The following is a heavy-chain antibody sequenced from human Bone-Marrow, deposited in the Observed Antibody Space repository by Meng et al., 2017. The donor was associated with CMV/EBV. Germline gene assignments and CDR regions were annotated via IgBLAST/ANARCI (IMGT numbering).Heavy chain of an antibody. V-gene: IGHV3-11*04. CDR1: GFTFSNAW. J-gene: IGHJ4*02. CDR3: ARVVGGLSPNGDY. D-gene: IGHD3-16*01. CDR2: ISSSGSAT. Sequence: GESLKISCAASGFTFSNAWMSWVRQAPGKGLEWVSYISSSGSATYYAASVKGRFTISRDNAKNSFYLRMNSLRAEDTAVYYCARVVGGLSPNGDYWGQGTLVTVSS.